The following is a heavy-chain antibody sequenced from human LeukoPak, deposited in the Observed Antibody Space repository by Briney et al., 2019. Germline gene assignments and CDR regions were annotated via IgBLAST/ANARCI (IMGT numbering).Heavy chain of an antibody. Sequence: ASLKVSCKTSGYSFSTFDINWVRQATGQGLEWMGWMNPNSGNTNYAQKFQGRLTMTRDTSICTAYMELSSLRSEDTAVYYCARGGTLVQGVTILYGMDVWGQGTTVTVSS. CDR3: ARGGTLVQGVTILYGMDV. D-gene: IGHD3-10*01. CDR1: GYSFSTFD. J-gene: IGHJ6*02. CDR2: MNPNSGNT. V-gene: IGHV1-8*01.